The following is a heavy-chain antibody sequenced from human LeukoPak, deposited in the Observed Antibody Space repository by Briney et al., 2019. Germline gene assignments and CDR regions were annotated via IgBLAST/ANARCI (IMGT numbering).Heavy chain of an antibody. CDR3: ARFGSAYYYYYMDV. CDR1: GYTFTSHG. D-gene: IGHD3-3*01. Sequence: ASVKVSCKASGYTFTSHGISWVRQAPGQGLEWMGWISAYNGNTNYAQKLQGRVTMTTDTSTSTAYMELRSLRSDDTAVYYCARFGSAYYYYYMDVWGKGTTVTISS. CDR2: ISAYNGNT. J-gene: IGHJ6*03. V-gene: IGHV1-18*01.